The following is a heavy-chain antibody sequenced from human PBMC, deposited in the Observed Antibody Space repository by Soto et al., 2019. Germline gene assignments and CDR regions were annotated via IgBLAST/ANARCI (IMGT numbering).Heavy chain of an antibody. V-gene: IGHV3-33*01. J-gene: IGHJ4*02. Sequence: GGSLRLSCAASGFTFSSYGMHWVRQAPGKGLEWVAVIWYDGSNKYYADSVKGRFTISRDNSKNTLYLQMNSLRAENTAVYYCASTGIVGATYDYWGQGTLVTVSS. CDR1: GFTFSSYG. CDR2: IWYDGSNK. CDR3: ASTGIVGATYDY. D-gene: IGHD1-26*01.